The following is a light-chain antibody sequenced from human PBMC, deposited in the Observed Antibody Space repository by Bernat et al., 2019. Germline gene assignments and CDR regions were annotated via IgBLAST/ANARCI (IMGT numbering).Light chain of an antibody. Sequence: QSVLTQPPSVSGAPGQRVTISCTGSSSNIGAGYDVHWYQQLPGTAPKPLIYGNSNRPSVVPDRFSGSKSGTSASLAITGLQAEDEADYYCQSYDSSLSAHVVFGGGTKLTVL. CDR1: SSNIGAGYD. J-gene: IGLJ2*01. V-gene: IGLV1-40*01. CDR3: QSYDSSLSAHVV. CDR2: GNS.